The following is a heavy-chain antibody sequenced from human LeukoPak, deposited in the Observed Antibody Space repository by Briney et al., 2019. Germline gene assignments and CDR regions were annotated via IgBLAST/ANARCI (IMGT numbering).Heavy chain of an antibody. CDR1: GFTFSSYA. CDR3: AKDRDTFGYGYYGVDV. V-gene: IGHV3-23*01. CDR2: ISGSGGNP. Sequence: PGGSLRLSCAASGFTFSSYAMTWVRQAPGKGLEWVSAISGSGGNPYYADSVKGRFTISRDNSKNTLYLQMNSLRAEDTAVFFCAKDRDTFGYGYYGVDVWGQGTTVTVSS. J-gene: IGHJ6*02. D-gene: IGHD5-18*01.